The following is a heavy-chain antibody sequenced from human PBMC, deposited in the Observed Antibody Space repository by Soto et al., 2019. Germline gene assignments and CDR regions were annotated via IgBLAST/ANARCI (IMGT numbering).Heavy chain of an antibody. CDR3: TRTVTTSYYFDY. Sequence: QTGGSLRLSCTASGFTFGDYAMSWVRQAPGKGLEWVGFIRSKAYGGTTEYAASVKGRFTISRDDSKSIAYLQMNSLKTEDTAVYYCTRTVTTSYYFDYWGQGTLVTVS. CDR2: IRSKAYGGTT. J-gene: IGHJ4*02. V-gene: IGHV3-49*04. D-gene: IGHD4-17*01. CDR1: GFTFGDYA.